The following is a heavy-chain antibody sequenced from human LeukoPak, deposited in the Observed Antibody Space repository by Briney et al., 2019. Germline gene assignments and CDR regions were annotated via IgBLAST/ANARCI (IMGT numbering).Heavy chain of an antibody. CDR2: ISYDGSNK. Sequence: PGGSLRLSCAASGFTFSSYAMHWVRQAPGKGLEWVAVISYDGSNKYYADSVKGRFTISRDNSKNTLYLQMNSLRAVDTAVYYCARDGKSSSWLHYYYYYYMDVWGKGTTVTVSS. CDR1: GFTFSSYA. V-gene: IGHV3-30*04. CDR3: ARDGKSSSWLHYYYYYYMDV. D-gene: IGHD6-13*01. J-gene: IGHJ6*03.